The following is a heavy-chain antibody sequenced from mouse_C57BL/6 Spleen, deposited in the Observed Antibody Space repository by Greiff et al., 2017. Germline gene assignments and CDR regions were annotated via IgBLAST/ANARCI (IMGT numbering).Heavy chain of an antibody. CDR3: ARSGYYAQAWFAY. CDR1: GYTFTSYW. D-gene: IGHD1-1*01. CDR2: IDPSDSYT. V-gene: IGHV1-69*01. J-gene: IGHJ3*01. Sequence: VQLQQPGAELVMPGASVKLSCKASGYTFTSYWMHWVKQRPGQGLEWIGEIDPSDSYTNYNQKFKGKSTLTVDKSSSTAYMQLSSLTSEDSAVYYCARSGYYAQAWFAYWGQGTLVTVSA.